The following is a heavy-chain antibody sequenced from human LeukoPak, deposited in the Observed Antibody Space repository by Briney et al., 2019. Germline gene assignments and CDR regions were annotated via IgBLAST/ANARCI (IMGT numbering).Heavy chain of an antibody. CDR1: GFTFSSYA. CDR3: ARGDVDTAMVSDY. V-gene: IGHV3-30-3*01. Sequence: GGSLRLSCAASGFTFSSYAMHWVRQAPGKGLEWVAVISYDGSNKYYADSVKGRFTISRDNAKNSLYLQMNSLRDEDTAVYYCARGDVDTAMVSDYWGQGTLVTVSS. CDR2: ISYDGSNK. J-gene: IGHJ4*02. D-gene: IGHD5-18*01.